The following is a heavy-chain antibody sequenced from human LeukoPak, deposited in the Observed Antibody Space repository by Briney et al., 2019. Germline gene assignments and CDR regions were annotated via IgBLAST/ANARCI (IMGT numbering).Heavy chain of an antibody. D-gene: IGHD1-26*01. CDR3: ARGWELHD. Sequence: ASARVSCKASAHTLTTYGISWVRQAPGHGLEWLGWINSKETQTNRAQKLQGRVTMTTDTSTSTAFLDLRSLRSDDTAVYFCARGWELHDWGQGTLVTVSS. J-gene: IGHJ4*02. CDR1: AHTLTTYG. CDR2: INSKETQT. V-gene: IGHV1-18*01.